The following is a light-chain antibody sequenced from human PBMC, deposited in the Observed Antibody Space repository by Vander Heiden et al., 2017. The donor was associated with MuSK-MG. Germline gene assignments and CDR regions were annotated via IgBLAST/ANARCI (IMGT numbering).Light chain of an antibody. V-gene: IGKV1-39*01. CDR2: SAS. CDR1: EKISVF. CDR3: QQSYSSPYT. J-gene: IGKJ2*01. Sequence: DIQMTQSPTSLSASVGDSVTITCRASEKISVFLNWYQLKPGKAPVLLVHSASTLQSGVPGRSSGSGSGAEFTLTVTSLQPEDFATYYCQQSYSSPYTFGPGTKLDIK.